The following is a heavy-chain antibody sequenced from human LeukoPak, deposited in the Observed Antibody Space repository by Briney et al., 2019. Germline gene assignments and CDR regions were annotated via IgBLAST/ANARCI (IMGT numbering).Heavy chain of an antibody. D-gene: IGHD1-14*01. V-gene: IGHV4-34*01. CDR3: ARPGRRRTTGGNWFDP. J-gene: IGHJ5*02. CDR2: INHSGST. CDR1: GGSFSGYY. Sequence: PSETLSLSCAVYGGSFSGYYWSWIRQPPGKGLEWIGEINHSGSTNYNPSLKSRVTISVDTSKNQFSLKLSSVTAADTAVYYCARPGRRRTTGGNWFDPWGQGTLVTVSS.